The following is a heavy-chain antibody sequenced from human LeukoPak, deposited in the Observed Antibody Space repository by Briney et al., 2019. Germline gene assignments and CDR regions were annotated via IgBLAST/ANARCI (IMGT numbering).Heavy chain of an antibody. D-gene: IGHD2-2*01. CDR2: ISSNGSTI. CDR3: ARSPAGLVWFDP. Sequence: GGSLRLSCAASGFTFSSYRMNWVRHAPGKGLEWVSYISSNGSTIYYADSVKGRFTISRDNTKNALYLQMNSLRDEDTAVYYCARSPAGLVWFDPWGQGTLVTVPS. V-gene: IGHV3-48*02. CDR1: GFTFSSYR. J-gene: IGHJ5*02.